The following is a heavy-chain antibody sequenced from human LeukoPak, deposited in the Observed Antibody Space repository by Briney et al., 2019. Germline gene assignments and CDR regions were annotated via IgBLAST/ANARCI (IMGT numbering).Heavy chain of an antibody. CDR1: GVSISSSSYD. D-gene: IGHD3-22*01. J-gene: IGHJ3*02. CDR3: ARESYYDSSGYSHDAFDI. CDR2: IYYSGNT. Sequence: SETLSLTCTVSGVSISSSSYDWDGIRQPPGKGREWIGSIYYSGNTYYKSSLKSRVTIAVDTSKNQFSLKLNSVTAADTAVYYCARESYYDSSGYSHDAFDIWGQGTMVTVSS. V-gene: IGHV4-39*07.